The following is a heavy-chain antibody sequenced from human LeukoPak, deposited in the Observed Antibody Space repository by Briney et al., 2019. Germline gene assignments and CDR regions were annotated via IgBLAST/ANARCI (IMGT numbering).Heavy chain of an antibody. D-gene: IGHD6-13*01. CDR3: ARRESAAGPFDP. CDR1: GGSISSSSYY. J-gene: IGHJ5*02. V-gene: IGHV4-39*01. Sequence: PSETLSLTCTVSGGSISSSSYYWGWIRQPPGKGLEWIGSIYYSGSTYYNPSLKSRVTISVDTSKNQFSLKLSSVTAADTAVYYCARRESAAGPFDPWGQGTLVTVSS. CDR2: IYYSGST.